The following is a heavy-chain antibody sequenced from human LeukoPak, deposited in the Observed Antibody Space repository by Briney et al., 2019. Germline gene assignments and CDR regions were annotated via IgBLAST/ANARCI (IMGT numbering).Heavy chain of an antibody. CDR1: GFTFSNCA. CDR3: AKGGGSRNFDY. CDR2: ISDSGGST. Sequence: GGSLRLSCAASGFTFSNCAMSWVRQAPGKGLEWVTLISDSGGSTYYADSVKGRFTISRDNSKNTLYLQMDSLRAEDTAVYYCAKGGGSRNFDYWGQGTLVTVSS. J-gene: IGHJ4*02. V-gene: IGHV3-23*01. D-gene: IGHD1-26*01.